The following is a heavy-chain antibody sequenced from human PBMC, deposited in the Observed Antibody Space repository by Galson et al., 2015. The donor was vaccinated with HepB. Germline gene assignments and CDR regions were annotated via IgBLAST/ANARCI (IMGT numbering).Heavy chain of an antibody. CDR3: ARYLGGDDAFDI. CDR2: ISSSSSYI. J-gene: IGHJ3*02. V-gene: IGHV3-21*01. Sequence: SLRLSCAASGFTFSSYSMNWVRQAPGKGLECVSSISSSSSYIYYADSVKGRFTISRDNAKNSLYLQMNSLRAEDTAVYYCARYLGGDDAFDIWGQGTMVTVSS. D-gene: IGHD3-10*01. CDR1: GFTFSSYS.